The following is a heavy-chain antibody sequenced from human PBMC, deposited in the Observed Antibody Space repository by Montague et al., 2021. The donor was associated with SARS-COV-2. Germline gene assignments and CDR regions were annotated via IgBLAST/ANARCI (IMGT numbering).Heavy chain of an antibody. D-gene: IGHD2-15*01. J-gene: IGHJ4*02. CDR3: ARAVVGAKTATIES. V-gene: IGHV4-59*01. Sequence: SETQSLTCSVSGGSINNYFWGWIRQSPGKGLEWVGYMHSTGSTAYNPSLKSRVIISVGTSKTQISLKLSSVSAADTALYYCARAVVGAKTATIESWGQGTLVTVSS. CDR1: GGSINNYF. CDR2: MHSTGST.